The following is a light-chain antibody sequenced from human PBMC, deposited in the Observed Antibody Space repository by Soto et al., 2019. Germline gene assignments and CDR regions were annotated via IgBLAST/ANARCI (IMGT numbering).Light chain of an antibody. Sequence: IQMPQSPSSLSASVGDRVTITCRASQSISSYLNWYQQTPGKATKLMMCAASSLESGVPSRFSGSGSGTDFTLTLRSLQPDDFANYYCQQYNSYYTWTFGQGTKVDI. V-gene: IGKV1-5*01. J-gene: IGKJ1*01. CDR2: AAS. CDR3: QQYNSYYTWT. CDR1: QSISSY.